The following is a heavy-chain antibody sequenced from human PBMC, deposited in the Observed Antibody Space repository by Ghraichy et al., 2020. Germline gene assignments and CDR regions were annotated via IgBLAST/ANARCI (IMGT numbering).Heavy chain of an antibody. J-gene: IGHJ5*02. Sequence: SVKVSCKASGGTFSSYAISWVRQAPGQGLEWMGGIIPIFGTANYAQKFQGRVTITADKSTSTAYMELSSLRSEDTAVYYCARDSSGRPLRWFDPWGQGTLVTVSS. CDR1: GGTFSSYA. CDR3: ARDSSGRPLRWFDP. CDR2: IIPIFGTA. V-gene: IGHV1-69*06. D-gene: IGHD1-14*01.